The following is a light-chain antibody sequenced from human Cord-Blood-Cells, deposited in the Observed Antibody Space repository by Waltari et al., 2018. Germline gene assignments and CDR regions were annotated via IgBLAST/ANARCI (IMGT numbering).Light chain of an antibody. CDR3: SSYTSSSTLGV. Sequence: QSALTQPASVSGSPGQSITISCTGTSSDVGGYNYVPWYQQHPGKAPKLMIYDVSNRPSGVSNRFSGSKSGNTASLTISGLQAEDDADYYCSSYTSSSTLGVFGGGTKLTVL. J-gene: IGLJ3*02. V-gene: IGLV2-14*03. CDR2: DVS. CDR1: SSDVGGYNY.